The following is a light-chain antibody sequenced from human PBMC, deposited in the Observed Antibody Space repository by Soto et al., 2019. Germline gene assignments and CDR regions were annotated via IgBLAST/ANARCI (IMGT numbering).Light chain of an antibody. V-gene: IGKV3-11*01. Sequence: EIVLTQSPAAVSSFPGDRVTLSCRASQGVNTRLAWYQHRPGQAPRLLIYLTSNRAAGIPARFSGSGSGTDFTLTISDVQPEDFAIYYCHQRQSWPRTFGQGTKVDIK. CDR3: HQRQSWPRT. CDR2: LTS. CDR1: QGVNTR. J-gene: IGKJ1*01.